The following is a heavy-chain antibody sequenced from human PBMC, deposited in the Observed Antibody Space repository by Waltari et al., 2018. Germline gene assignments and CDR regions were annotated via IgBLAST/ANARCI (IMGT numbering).Heavy chain of an antibody. CDR3: ATRPTYGTSFDY. D-gene: IGHD4-17*01. CDR2: IYYSGST. Sequence: QLQLQESGPGLVRPSETLSLTCTVSGGSISSSSYYWGWIRQPPGKGLEWIGSIYYSGSTYYNPSLTSRVTISVDTSKNQFSLKLRSVPAADTAVYYCATRPTYGTSFDYWGQGTLVTVSS. J-gene: IGHJ4*02. V-gene: IGHV4-39*07. CDR1: GGSISSSSYY.